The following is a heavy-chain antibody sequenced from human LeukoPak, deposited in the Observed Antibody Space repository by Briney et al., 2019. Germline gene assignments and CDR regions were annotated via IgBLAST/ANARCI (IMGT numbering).Heavy chain of an antibody. D-gene: IGHD2/OR15-2a*01. CDR1: GYTFTSYY. CDR2: INPSGGST. Sequence: EASVKVSCKASGYTFTSYYMHWVRQAPGQGLEWMGIINPSGGSTSYAQKFQGRVTMTRDTSTSTVYMELSSLRSEDTAVYYCARVSAGWSNYFLHQNAFDIWGQGTMVTVSS. J-gene: IGHJ3*02. CDR3: ARVSAGWSNYFLHQNAFDI. V-gene: IGHV1-46*01.